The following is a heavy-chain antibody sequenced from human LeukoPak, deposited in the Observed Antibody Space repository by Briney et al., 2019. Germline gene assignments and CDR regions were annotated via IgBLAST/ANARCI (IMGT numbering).Heavy chain of an antibody. J-gene: IGHJ3*02. Sequence: GSLRLSCAASGFTVSSNYMSWVRQAPGKGLEWIGYIYHSGSTYYNPSLKSRVTISVDRSKNQFSLKLSSVTAADTAVYYCARDKKYYDFWSAASPSAFDIWGQGTMVTVSS. CDR3: ARDKKYYDFWSAASPSAFDI. CDR2: IYHSGST. V-gene: IGHV4-4*02. CDR1: GFTVSSNY. D-gene: IGHD3-3*01.